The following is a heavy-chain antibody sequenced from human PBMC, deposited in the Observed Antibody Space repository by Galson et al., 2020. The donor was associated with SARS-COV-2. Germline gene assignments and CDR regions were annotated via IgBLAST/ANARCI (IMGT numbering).Heavy chain of an antibody. CDR3: ARGTRAITVIVVVMTSVSSHRDF. D-gene: IGHD3-22*01. V-gene: IGHV4-34*01. Sequence: SETLSLTCAVYGGSFSDYLWSWVRQTPGKGLEWIGEINHSGTTSYNPSLKGRVTISVDTSKNQFSLRLSSVTAADRGVYYCARGTRAITVIVVVMTSVSSHRDFWGQGTLVTVSS. J-gene: IGHJ4*02. CDR2: INHSGTT. CDR1: GGSFSDYL.